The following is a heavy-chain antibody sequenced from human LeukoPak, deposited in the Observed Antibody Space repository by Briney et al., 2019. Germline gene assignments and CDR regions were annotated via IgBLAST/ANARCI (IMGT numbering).Heavy chain of an antibody. CDR2: IYHSGST. Sequence: PSETLSLTCAVSGYSISSGYYWGWIRQPPGKGLEWIGSIYHSGSTYYNPSLKSRVTISVDTSKNQFSLKLSSVTAADTAVYYCARGVVVVPAAINWFDPWGQGTLVTVSS. D-gene: IGHD2-2*01. CDR3: ARGVVVVPAAINWFDP. CDR1: GYSISSGYY. J-gene: IGHJ5*02. V-gene: IGHV4-38-2*01.